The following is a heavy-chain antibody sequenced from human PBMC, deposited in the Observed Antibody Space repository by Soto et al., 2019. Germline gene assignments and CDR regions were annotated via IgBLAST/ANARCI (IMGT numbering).Heavy chain of an antibody. CDR1: GFTFSSYA. J-gene: IGHJ6*02. CDR2: ISGSGGST. Sequence: EVQLLESGGGLVQPGGSLRLSCAASGFTFSSYAMSWVRQAPGKGLEWVSAISGSGGSTYYADSVKGRFTISRDNSKNTLYLQMNSLRAEDTAVYYCAKGPWFGERPLLSVGMDVWGQGTTVTVSS. V-gene: IGHV3-23*01. CDR3: AKGPWFGERPLLSVGMDV. D-gene: IGHD3-10*01.